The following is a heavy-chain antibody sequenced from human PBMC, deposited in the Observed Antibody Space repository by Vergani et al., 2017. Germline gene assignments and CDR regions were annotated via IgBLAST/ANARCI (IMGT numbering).Heavy chain of an antibody. V-gene: IGHV3-74*01. CDR3: AKAETALITDYYYGMDV. J-gene: IGHJ6*02. CDR2: VGFDGSDT. CDR1: GFPLSNAW. Sequence: EVQLVESGGGLVQPGGSLRLSCAASGFPLSNAWIHWVRQGPGKGLEWVSRVGFDGSDTVYADSVKGRFTISKDSAMNTVHLQMSSLRAEDTGVYYCAKAETALITDYYYGMDVWGQGTTVIVS. D-gene: IGHD5-18*01.